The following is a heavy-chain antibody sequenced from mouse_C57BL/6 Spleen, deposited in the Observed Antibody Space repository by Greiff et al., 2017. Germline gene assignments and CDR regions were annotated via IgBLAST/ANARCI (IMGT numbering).Heavy chain of an antibody. Sequence: EVQVVESGGGLVKPGGSLKLSCAASGFTFSDYGMHWVRQAPEKGLEWVAYISSGSSTIYYADTVKGRFTISRDNAKNTLFLQLTSLRSEDTAMYYGARGYGNWFAYWGQGTLVTVSA. CDR2: ISSGSSTI. CDR1: GFTFSDYG. D-gene: IGHD2-10*02. CDR3: ARGYGNWFAY. J-gene: IGHJ3*01. V-gene: IGHV5-17*01.